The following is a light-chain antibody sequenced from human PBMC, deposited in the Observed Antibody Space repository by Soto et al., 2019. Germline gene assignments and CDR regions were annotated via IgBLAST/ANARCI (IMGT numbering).Light chain of an antibody. CDR1: QSISSW. J-gene: IGKJ4*01. V-gene: IGKV1-5*01. Sequence: DIQMTQSPSTLSASVGYRFTITCRASQSISSWLAWYQQKPGKAPKLLIYDASSLESGVPSRFSGSGSGTEFTLTISGLQPDDFATYYCQQVYVYPSTFGGGTMGDI. CDR2: DAS. CDR3: QQVYVYPST.